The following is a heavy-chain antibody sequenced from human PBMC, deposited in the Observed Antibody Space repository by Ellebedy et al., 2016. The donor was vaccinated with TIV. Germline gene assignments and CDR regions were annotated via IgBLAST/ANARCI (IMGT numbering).Heavy chain of an antibody. CDR3: ARDNRWEPWDYGMDV. CDR1: GGSISSSNW. D-gene: IGHD1-26*01. CDR2: IYHSGST. J-gene: IGHJ6*02. Sequence: SETLSLXCAVSGGSISSSNWWSWVRQPPGKGLEWIGEIYHSGSTNYNPSLKSRVTISVDKSKNQFSLKLSSVTAADTAVYYCARDNRWEPWDYGMDVWGQGTTVTVSS. V-gene: IGHV4-4*02.